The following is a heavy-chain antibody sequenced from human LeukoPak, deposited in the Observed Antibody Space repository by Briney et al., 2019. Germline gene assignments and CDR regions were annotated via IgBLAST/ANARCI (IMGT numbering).Heavy chain of an antibody. Sequence: GGSLRLSCAASGFTFSSYGMHWVRQAPGKGLEWVAFIRYDGSNKYYADSVKGRFTISRDNSKNTLYLQMNSLRAEDTAVYYCAKDRLRVPTEGGGRFDPWGQGTLVTVSS. CDR1: GFTFSSYG. D-gene: IGHD3-16*01. V-gene: IGHV3-30*02. J-gene: IGHJ5*02. CDR2: IRYDGSNK. CDR3: AKDRLRVPTEGGGRFDP.